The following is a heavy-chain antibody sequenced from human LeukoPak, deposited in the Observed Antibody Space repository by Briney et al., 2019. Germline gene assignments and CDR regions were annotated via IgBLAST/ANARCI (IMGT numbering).Heavy chain of an antibody. CDR3: GRDALVGYFSYYYMDV. CDR1: GGSISSHY. D-gene: IGHD2-15*01. J-gene: IGHJ6*03. Sequence: SETLSLTCTVSGGSISSHYWTWIRQSPVKGLEWIGDISNSGSTSYNPSLKSRVTISIDTSKNLFSLKLSSVTAADTAVYYCGRDALVGYFSYYYMDVCGKGTTVTVSS. CDR2: ISNSGST. V-gene: IGHV4-59*11.